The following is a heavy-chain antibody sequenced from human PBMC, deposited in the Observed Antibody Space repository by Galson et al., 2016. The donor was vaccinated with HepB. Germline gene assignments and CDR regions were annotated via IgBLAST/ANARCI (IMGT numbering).Heavy chain of an antibody. V-gene: IGHV3-72*01. J-gene: IGHJ4*02. CDR3: ARVRTTGTYELDY. CDR1: GFSFSDHY. CDR2: TRNKANGYTT. D-gene: IGHD4-11*01. Sequence: SLRLSCAASGFSFSDHYMDWVRQAPGKGLDWLGRTRNKANGYTTEYAASVKGRFTISRDASLNSLYLQMNSLKTEDTAVYYCARVRTTGTYELDYWGQGTLVTVSS.